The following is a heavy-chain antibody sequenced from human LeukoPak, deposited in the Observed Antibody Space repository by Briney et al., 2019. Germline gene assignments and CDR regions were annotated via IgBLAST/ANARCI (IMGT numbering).Heavy chain of an antibody. J-gene: IGHJ4*02. CDR3: ARGQPESSNCDY. D-gene: IGHD6-13*01. Sequence: ASVKVSCKASGYTFTSYHINEVRQAPGQGLEWMGWMNPKSANTGYAQKFQGRVTMTRNTSISTAYMEVTSLRSEDTAVYYCARGQPESSNCDYWGQGTLVTVSS. CDR2: MNPKSANT. CDR1: GYTFTSYH. V-gene: IGHV1-8*01.